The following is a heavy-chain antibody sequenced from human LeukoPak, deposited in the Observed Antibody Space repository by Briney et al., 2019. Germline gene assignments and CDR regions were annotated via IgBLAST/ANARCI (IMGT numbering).Heavy chain of an antibody. D-gene: IGHD6-19*01. V-gene: IGHV1-24*01. J-gene: IGHJ6*03. CDR2: FDPEDGET. CDR1: GYTLTELS. Sequence: ASVKVSCKVSGYTLTELSMRWVRQAPGKGLEWMGGFDPEDGETIYAQKFQGRVTMTEDTSTDTAYMELSSLRSEDTAVYYCATVARADYYYYMDVWGKGTTVTVSS. CDR3: ATVARADYYYYMDV.